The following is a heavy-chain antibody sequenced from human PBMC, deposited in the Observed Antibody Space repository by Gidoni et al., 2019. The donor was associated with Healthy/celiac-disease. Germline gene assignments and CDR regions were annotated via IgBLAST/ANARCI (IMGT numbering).Heavy chain of an antibody. CDR3: ARVGGPYTAMVDAFDI. Sequence: QVQLVQSGAEVTKPGASGTVSCKASGHTFTSYGISWVRQAPGQGLEGMGWISAYDGNTNYAQKLQGRVTMTTDTSTSTAYMELRSLRSDDTAVYYCARVGGPYTAMVDAFDIWGQVTMVTVSS. J-gene: IGHJ3*02. CDR2: ISAYDGNT. V-gene: IGHV1-18*04. D-gene: IGHD5-18*01. CDR1: GHTFTSYG.